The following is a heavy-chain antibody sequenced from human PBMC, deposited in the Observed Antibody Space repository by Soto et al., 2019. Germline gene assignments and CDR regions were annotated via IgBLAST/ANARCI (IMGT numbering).Heavy chain of an antibody. D-gene: IGHD4-4*01. CDR2: INPYNGHT. CDR3: ARGFTVGANDP. J-gene: IGHJ5*02. Sequence: QVQLVQSGGEVKKPGASVKVSCKASGYTFNSFGLTWVRQAPGQGLEWLGWINPYNGHTNYAQMVQGRVAMTTDTSTSTAYMELSSLTFDDTAVYFCARGFTVGANDPWGQGTLVTVSS. CDR1: GYTFNSFG. V-gene: IGHV1-18*01.